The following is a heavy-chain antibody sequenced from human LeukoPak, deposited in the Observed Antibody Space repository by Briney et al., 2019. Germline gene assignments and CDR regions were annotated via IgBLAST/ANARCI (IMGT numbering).Heavy chain of an antibody. Sequence: ASVKVSCKASGYTFTGYYMHWVRQAPGQGLEWMGWMNPNSGITGYAQKFQGRVTISRNTSISTAYMELSGLRSEDTAVYYCAREDYYDSGSNDYWGQGTLVTVSS. J-gene: IGHJ4*02. CDR3: AREDYYDSGSNDY. V-gene: IGHV1-8*03. D-gene: IGHD3-22*01. CDR2: MNPNSGIT. CDR1: GYTFTGYY.